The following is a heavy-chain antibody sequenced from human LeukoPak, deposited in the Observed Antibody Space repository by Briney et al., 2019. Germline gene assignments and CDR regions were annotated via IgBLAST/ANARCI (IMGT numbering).Heavy chain of an antibody. D-gene: IGHD6-13*01. CDR1: GYTFTSYA. Sequence: ASVKVSRKASGYTFTSYAMHWVRQAPGQRLEWMGWINAGNGNTKYSQKFQGRVTITRDTSASTAYMELSSLRSEDTAVYYCARVGSSYYFDYWSQGTLVTVSS. V-gene: IGHV1-3*01. J-gene: IGHJ4*02. CDR3: ARVGSSYYFDY. CDR2: INAGNGNT.